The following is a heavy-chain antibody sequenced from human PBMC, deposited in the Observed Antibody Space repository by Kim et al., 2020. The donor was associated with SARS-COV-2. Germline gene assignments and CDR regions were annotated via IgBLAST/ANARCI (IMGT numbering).Heavy chain of an antibody. CDR3: ARGTHLGPAPLPRADY. CDR2: INWNGGST. J-gene: IGHJ4*02. Sequence: GGSLRLSCAASGFTFDDYGMSWVRQAPGKGLEWVSGINWNGGSTGYADSVKGRFTISRDNAKNSLYLQMNSLRAEDTALYYCARGTHLGPAPLPRADYWGQGTLVTVSS. V-gene: IGHV3-20*04. D-gene: IGHD3-3*02. CDR1: GFTFDDYG.